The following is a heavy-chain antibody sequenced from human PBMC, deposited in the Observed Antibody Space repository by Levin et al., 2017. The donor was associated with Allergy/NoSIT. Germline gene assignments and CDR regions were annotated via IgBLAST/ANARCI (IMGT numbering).Heavy chain of an antibody. CDR3: ARDVSSLWLLSGWFDA. J-gene: IGHJ5*02. V-gene: IGHV3-74*01. D-gene: IGHD5-18*01. Sequence: GESLKISCAASGFTFSNYWMHWVRQVPRKGLVWVARINSYGGSAYYADFVKGRFTVSRDNAKHTLYLQMNSLRGEDTALDDCARDVSSLWLLSGWFDAWGQGTLVTVSS. CDR1: GFTFSNYW. CDR2: INSYGGSA.